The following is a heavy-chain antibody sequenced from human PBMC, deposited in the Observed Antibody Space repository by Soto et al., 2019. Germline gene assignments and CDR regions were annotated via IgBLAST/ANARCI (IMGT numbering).Heavy chain of an antibody. J-gene: IGHJ3*02. CDR2: INAGNGNT. Sequence: ASVKVSCKASGYTFTSYAMHWVRQAPGQRLEWMGWINAGNGNTKYSQKFQGRVTITRDTSASTAYMELSSLKSEDTAVYYCARDRASGGYDSYSPLDAFDIWAQRTMVTVS. CDR3: ARDRASGGYDSYSPLDAFDI. V-gene: IGHV1-3*01. CDR1: GYTFTSYA. D-gene: IGHD5-12*01.